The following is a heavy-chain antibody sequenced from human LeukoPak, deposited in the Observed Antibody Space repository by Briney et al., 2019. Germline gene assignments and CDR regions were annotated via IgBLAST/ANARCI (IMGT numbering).Heavy chain of an antibody. Sequence: SETLSLTCTVSGDSISTSNYYWGWIRQSPGKGLQWIASIYYSGRTYYSASLKTRVSISVDTSKNLFSLRLNSVTAADTAVYYCARGDYGSGTYLWGSWGQGILVTVSP. D-gene: IGHD3-10*01. CDR1: GDSISTSNYY. CDR3: ARGDYGSGTYLWGS. V-gene: IGHV4-39*07. CDR2: IYYSGRT. J-gene: IGHJ5*02.